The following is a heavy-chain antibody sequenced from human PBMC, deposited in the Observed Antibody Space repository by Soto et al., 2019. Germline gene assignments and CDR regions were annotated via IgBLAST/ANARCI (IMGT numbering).Heavy chain of an antibody. CDR2: INSDGSSK. CDR1: GFTFSSYW. V-gene: IGHV3-74*01. CDR3: ARPRYDDSRTPFDH. J-gene: IGHJ4*02. Sequence: EVQLVESGGGLVQPGGYLRLSCAASGFTFSSYWMHWVRQAPGKGLVWVSRINSDGSSKTYADSVKGRFIISRDNAKNTLYLQMNSLRAEDTAVYDCARPRYDDSRTPFDHWGQGTLVTVSS. D-gene: IGHD3-22*01.